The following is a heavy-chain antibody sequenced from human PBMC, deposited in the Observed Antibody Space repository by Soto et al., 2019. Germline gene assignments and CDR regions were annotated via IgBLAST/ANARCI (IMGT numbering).Heavy chain of an antibody. Sequence: GGSLRLSCAASGFTFSSYSMNWVRQAPGQGLEWVSSISSSSSYIYYADSVKGRFTISRDNSKNSLYLQMNSLRAEDTAVYYCARELLWYDSSGYYYPAGMDVWGQGTTVTVSS. D-gene: IGHD3-22*01. V-gene: IGHV3-21*01. J-gene: IGHJ6*02. CDR2: ISSSSSYI. CDR3: ARELLWYDSSGYYYPAGMDV. CDR1: GFTFSSYS.